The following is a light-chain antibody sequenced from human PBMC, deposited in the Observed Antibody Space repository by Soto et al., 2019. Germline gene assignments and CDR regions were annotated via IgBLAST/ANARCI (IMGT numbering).Light chain of an antibody. V-gene: IGKV3-20*01. J-gene: IGKJ1*01. CDR3: QHYGSSSWT. CDR1: QSVSSTY. CDR2: GAS. Sequence: EIVLTQSPGTLSLSPGERATLSCRASQSVSSTYLAWYQQKPGQAPRLLIFGASSRASGIPDRFSGSGSGTDFTLTIGRVEPEDFAVYYCQHYGSSSWTFGQGTKVDIK.